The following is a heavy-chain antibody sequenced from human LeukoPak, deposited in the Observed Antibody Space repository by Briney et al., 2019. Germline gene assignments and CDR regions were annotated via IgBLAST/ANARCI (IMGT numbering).Heavy chain of an antibody. CDR1: GGSFSGYY. D-gene: IGHD3-3*01. CDR2: INHSGST. Sequence: PSETLSLTCAVYGGSFSGYYWSWIRQPPGKGLEWIGEINHSGSTNYNPSLKSRVTISVDTSKNQFSLKLSSVTAADTAVYYCARVGGNGFHYWGQGTLVTVSS. J-gene: IGHJ4*02. V-gene: IGHV4-34*01. CDR3: ARVGGNGFHY.